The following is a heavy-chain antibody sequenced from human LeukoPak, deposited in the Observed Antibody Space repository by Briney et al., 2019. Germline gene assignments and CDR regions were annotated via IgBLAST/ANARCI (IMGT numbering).Heavy chain of an antibody. J-gene: IGHJ4*02. CDR2: INPNSGGT. CDR3: ARDLGGTGTTAERDY. D-gene: IGHD1-7*01. Sequence: GASVKVSCKASGYTFTSYYMHWVRQAPGQGLEWMGWINPNSGGTNYAQKFQGRVTMTRDTSISTAYMELSRLRSDDTAVYYCARDLGGTGTTAERDYWGQGTLVTVSS. CDR1: GYTFTSYY. V-gene: IGHV1-2*02.